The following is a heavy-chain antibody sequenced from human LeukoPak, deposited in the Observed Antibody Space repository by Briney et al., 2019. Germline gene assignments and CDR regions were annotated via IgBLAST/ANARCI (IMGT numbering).Heavy chain of an antibody. D-gene: IGHD5-12*01. Sequence: GGSLRLSCAASGFTFRSYAMHWVRQAPGKGLEWVSSISTMSNYIFYGDSVKGRFTISRDNAKNSVYLQMNSLRPDDTALYYCSRDRLGGLDLWGQGTLVTVSS. CDR1: GFTFRSYA. CDR2: ISTMSNYI. V-gene: IGHV3-21*01. J-gene: IGHJ5*02. CDR3: SRDRLGGLDL.